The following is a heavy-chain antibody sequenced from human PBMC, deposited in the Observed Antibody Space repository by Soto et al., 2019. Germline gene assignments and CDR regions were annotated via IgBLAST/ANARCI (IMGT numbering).Heavy chain of an antibody. J-gene: IGHJ4*02. Sequence: QVQLLESGPGLVKPSETLSLTCTVSAASISSYYWSWIRQPPGKGLEWIGYIYYSGSTNYNPSLKRRLTMSIDTSKNQFSLKLSSVTAANTAMYYCASRYCSSSSCYFGFWGQGTLVTVSS. D-gene: IGHD2-2*01. V-gene: IGHV4-59*01. CDR2: IYYSGST. CDR1: AASISSYY. CDR3: ASRYCSSSSCYFGF.